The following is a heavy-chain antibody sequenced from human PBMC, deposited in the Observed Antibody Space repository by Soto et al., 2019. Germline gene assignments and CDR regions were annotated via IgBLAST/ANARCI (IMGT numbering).Heavy chain of an antibody. V-gene: IGHV3-21*01. Sequence: EVQVVESGGGLVQPGGSLRLSCSFTFSMYSMNWVRQAPGKGLEWVASISSGGDYIKYADSVKGRFTISRDNAKNSVSLQMNSLRVDDTAIYFCTRDQGGSYDSWFDPWGQGTRVTVSS. CDR1: FTFSMYS. CDR2: ISSGGDYI. D-gene: IGHD1-26*01. J-gene: IGHJ5*02. CDR3: TRDQGGSYDSWFDP.